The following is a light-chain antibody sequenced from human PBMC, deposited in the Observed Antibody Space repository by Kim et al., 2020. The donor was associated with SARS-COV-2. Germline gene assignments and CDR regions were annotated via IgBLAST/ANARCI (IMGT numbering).Light chain of an antibody. V-gene: IGLV3-1*01. Sequence: VSPGKTASITCSGDKLGDKYACWYQQKPGQSPVLVIYQDSKRPSGIPERFSGSNSGNTATLTISGTQAMDEADYYCQAWDSSLVVFGGGTQLTVL. CDR2: QDS. CDR1: KLGDKY. J-gene: IGLJ2*01. CDR3: QAWDSSLVV.